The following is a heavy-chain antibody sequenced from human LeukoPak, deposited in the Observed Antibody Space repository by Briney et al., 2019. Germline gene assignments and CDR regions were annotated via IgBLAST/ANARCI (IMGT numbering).Heavy chain of an antibody. Sequence: PSETLSLTCTVSGDPISSGDYYWSWIRQPAGKGLEWIGRISSSGSTNYNPSLKSRVTISVDTSKNQFSLKLSSVTAADTAVYFCARGPYSYDSSCAFDIWGQGTMVTVSS. J-gene: IGHJ3*02. CDR2: ISSSGST. CDR3: ARGPYSYDSSCAFDI. CDR1: GDPISSGDYY. V-gene: IGHV4-61*02. D-gene: IGHD3-22*01.